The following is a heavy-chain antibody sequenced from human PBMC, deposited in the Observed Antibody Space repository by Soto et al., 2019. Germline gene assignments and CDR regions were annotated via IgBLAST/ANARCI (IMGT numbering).Heavy chain of an antibody. D-gene: IGHD4-4*01. Sequence: SETLSLTCTVSGGSISSYSWSWIRQPPGKGLEWIGYIYHSGSTYYNPSLKSRDTISVDRSKNQFSLKLSSVTAADTAVYYCARGMTTVTTFDYWGQGTLVTVSS. J-gene: IGHJ4*02. CDR3: ARGMTTVTTFDY. CDR1: GGSISSYS. V-gene: IGHV4-30-2*01. CDR2: IYHSGST.